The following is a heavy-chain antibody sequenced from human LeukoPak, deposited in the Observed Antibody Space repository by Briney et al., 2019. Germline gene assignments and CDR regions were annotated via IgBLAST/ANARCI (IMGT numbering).Heavy chain of an antibody. CDR3: ARVVADTQKIGEIWHNWFDP. CDR1: GFTFSTYA. J-gene: IGHJ5*02. Sequence: GGSLRLSCAASGFTFSTYAMHWVRQAPGKGLDWVAVISDDGSIKYYADSVKGRFTSSRDNSKNTVYLQMNSLRAEDTAVYYCARVVADTQKIGEIWHNWFDPWGQGTLVTVSS. CDR2: ISDDGSIK. V-gene: IGHV3-30*04. D-gene: IGHD3-10*01.